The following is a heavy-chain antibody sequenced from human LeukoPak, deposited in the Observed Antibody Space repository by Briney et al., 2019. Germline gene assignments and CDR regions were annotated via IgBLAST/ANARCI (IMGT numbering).Heavy chain of an antibody. D-gene: IGHD6-19*01. V-gene: IGHV3-48*03. CDR3: ARDSSGWSHDAFDI. CDR2: ISSSGSTI. J-gene: IGHJ3*02. CDR1: GFTFSSYE. Sequence: PGGSLRLSCAASGFTFSSYEMNWVRQAPGKGLEWVSYISSSGSTIYYTDSVKGRFTISRDNAKNSLYLQMNSLRAEGTAIYYCARDSSGWSHDAFDIWGQGTMVTVSS.